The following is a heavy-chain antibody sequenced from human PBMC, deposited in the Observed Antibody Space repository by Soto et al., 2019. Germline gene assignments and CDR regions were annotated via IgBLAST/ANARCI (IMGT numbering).Heavy chain of an antibody. J-gene: IGHJ4*02. V-gene: IGHV4-34*01. D-gene: IGHD5-12*01. CDR2: INESGST. CDR1: GGSFSSYY. CDR3: AIIKWLRSVLPVDY. Sequence: QVQLQQWGAGLLKPSETLSLTCTIYGGSFSSYYWSWIRQPPGKGLEWIGEINESGSTNYNPSLKSRVTISVHTSKNQFSLRLSSVTAADTAVYYCAIIKWLRSVLPVDYWGQGTLVTVSS.